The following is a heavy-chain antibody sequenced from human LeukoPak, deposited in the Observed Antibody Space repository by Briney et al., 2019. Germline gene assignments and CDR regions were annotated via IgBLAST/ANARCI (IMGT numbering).Heavy chain of an antibody. CDR2: IYYTGST. CDR3: ARHKSFDYLTPTDS. J-gene: IGHJ4*02. V-gene: IGHV4-39*01. Sequence: PSETLSLTCPVSGGSVSSSRYDWGRIRQPPGKGLEWIVSIYYTGSTYYKPSLKSRVTISVDASRNQISLKLSSVTAAETAVYFCARHKSFDYLTPTDSWGEGTLVTVSS. D-gene: IGHD3-9*01. CDR1: GGSVSSSRYD.